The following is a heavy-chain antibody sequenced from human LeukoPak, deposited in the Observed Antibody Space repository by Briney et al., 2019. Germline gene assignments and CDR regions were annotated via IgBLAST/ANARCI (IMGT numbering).Heavy chain of an antibody. V-gene: IGHV3-7*01. J-gene: IGHJ4*02. CDR2: IKEDGTEE. CDR3: ARDQLELFPGGFFDY. Sequence: GGSLRLSCAASGFTFSSYWMSWVRQAPGKGLEWVADIKEDGTEEYYADSVKGRFTISRDNSKNTLYLQMNSLRAEDTAVYYCARDQLELFPGGFFDYWGQGTLVTVSS. D-gene: IGHD1-7*01. CDR1: GFTFSSYW.